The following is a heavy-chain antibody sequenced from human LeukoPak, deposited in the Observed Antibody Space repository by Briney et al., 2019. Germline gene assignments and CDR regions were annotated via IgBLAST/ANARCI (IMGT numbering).Heavy chain of an antibody. CDR3: ARDLTTQNAFDI. D-gene: IGHD4-11*01. CDR1: GFTFSSYA. Sequence: GGSLRLSCAASGFTFSSYAMHWVRQAPGKGLEWVAVISYDGSNKYYADSVEGRFTISRDNSKNTLYLQMNSLRAEDTAVYYCARDLTTQNAFDIWGQGTMVTVSS. CDR2: ISYDGSNK. J-gene: IGHJ3*02. V-gene: IGHV3-30*04.